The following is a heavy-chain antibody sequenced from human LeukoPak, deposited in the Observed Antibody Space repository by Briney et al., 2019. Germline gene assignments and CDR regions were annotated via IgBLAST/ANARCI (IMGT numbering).Heavy chain of an antibody. D-gene: IGHD3-10*01. Sequence: SVKVSCKASGGTFSSYAISWVRQAPGQGLEWMGGIIPIFGTANYAQKFQGRVTITADESTSTAYMELSSLRSEDTAVYYCARDHGGHYYGSGSSLNVYWFDPWGQGTLVTVSS. CDR2: IIPIFGTA. CDR1: GGTFSSYA. CDR3: ARDHGGHYYGSGSSLNVYWFDP. V-gene: IGHV1-69*13. J-gene: IGHJ5*02.